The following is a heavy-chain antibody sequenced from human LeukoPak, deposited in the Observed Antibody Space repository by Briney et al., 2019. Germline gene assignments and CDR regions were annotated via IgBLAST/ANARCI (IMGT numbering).Heavy chain of an antibody. V-gene: IGHV3-30*02. Sequence: GGSLRLSCAASGFTFSKYGMHWVRQAPGEGLEWVTFIRYDGINKYYADSLKGRFTISRDNSKNTLYLQMNSLRAEDTAVYYCARGDYWGQGTLVTVSS. CDR1: GFTFSKYG. CDR2: IRYDGINK. J-gene: IGHJ4*02. CDR3: ARGDY.